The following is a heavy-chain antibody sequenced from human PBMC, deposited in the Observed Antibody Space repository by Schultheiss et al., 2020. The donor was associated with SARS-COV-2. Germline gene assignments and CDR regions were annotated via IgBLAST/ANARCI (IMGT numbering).Heavy chain of an antibody. J-gene: IGHJ4*02. CDR1: GFAFSYFG. CDR2: ISYDGSNK. D-gene: IGHD6-19*01. CDR3: ARAGLGPLDY. V-gene: IGHV3-30*03. Sequence: GVSLKISCAASGFAFSYFGIHWVRQAPGKGLEWVAVISYDGSNKYYADSVKGRFTISRDISKNTLYLQMDSLRPEDTAVYYCARAGLGPLDYWGQGTLVTVSS.